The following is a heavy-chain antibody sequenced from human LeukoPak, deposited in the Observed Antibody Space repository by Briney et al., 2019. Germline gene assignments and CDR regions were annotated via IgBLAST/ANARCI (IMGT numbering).Heavy chain of an antibody. CDR1: GFTFSSYD. CDR3: ARGITTVRGVIRYYGMDV. CDR2: IGTAGDT. J-gene: IGHJ6*02. D-gene: IGHD3-10*01. V-gene: IGHV3-13*01. Sequence: GGSLRLSCAASGFTFSSYDMHWVRQATGKGLEWVSAIGTAGDTYYPGSVKGRFTISRENAKNSLYLQMNSLRAGDTAVYYCARGITTVRGVIRYYGMDVWGQGTTVTVSS.